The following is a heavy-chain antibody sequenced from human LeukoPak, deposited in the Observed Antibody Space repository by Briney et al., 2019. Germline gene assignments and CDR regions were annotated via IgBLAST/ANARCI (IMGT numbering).Heavy chain of an antibody. CDR3: ASWVGGGGNFDY. Sequence: ASVKVSCKASGYTFTSYDINWVRQATGQGLEWMGWMNPNSGNTGYAQKFQGRVTMTRNTSISTAYMELSSLRSEDTAVYYCASWVGGGGNFDYWGQGTLVTVSS. CDR2: MNPNSGNT. V-gene: IGHV1-8*01. J-gene: IGHJ4*02. D-gene: IGHD2-15*01. CDR1: GYTFTSYD.